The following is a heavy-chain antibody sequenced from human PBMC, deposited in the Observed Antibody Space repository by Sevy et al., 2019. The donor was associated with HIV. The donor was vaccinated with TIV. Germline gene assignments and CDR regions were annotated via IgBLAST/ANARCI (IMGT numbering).Heavy chain of an antibody. CDR1: GFTFSSYS. CDR3: ARDKVTGNYYYGMGV. V-gene: IGHV3-48*01. D-gene: IGHD4-4*01. Sequence: GGSLRLSCAASGFTFSSYSMNWVRQAPGKGLEWVSYISSSSSTIYYADSVKGRFTISRDNAKNSLYLQMNSLRAEDTAVYYCARDKVTGNYYYGMGVWGQGTTVTVSS. J-gene: IGHJ6*02. CDR2: ISSSSSTI.